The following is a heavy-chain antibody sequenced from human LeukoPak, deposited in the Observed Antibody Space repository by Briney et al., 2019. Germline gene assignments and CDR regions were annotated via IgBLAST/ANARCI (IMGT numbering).Heavy chain of an antibody. Sequence: GRSLRLSCAASGFTFSSYGMHWVRQAPGKGLEWVAVISYDGSNKYYADSVKGRFTISRDNSKNTLYLQMNSLRAEDTAVYYCARMYYYDSSGYPYYYYYGMDVWGQGTTVTVSS. CDR3: ARMYYYDSSGYPYYYYYGMDV. V-gene: IGHV3-30*03. CDR2: ISYDGSNK. D-gene: IGHD3-22*01. CDR1: GFTFSSYG. J-gene: IGHJ6*02.